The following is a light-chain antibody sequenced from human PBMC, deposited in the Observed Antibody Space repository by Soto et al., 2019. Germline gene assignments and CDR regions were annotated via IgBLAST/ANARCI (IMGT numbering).Light chain of an antibody. CDR1: QSVSNNY. CDR2: GAS. Sequence: EIVLTQSPGTLSLSPGERATLSCRASQSVSNNYLALYQQKPGQAPRLLSYGASNRATGIPDRFSGSGSGTDFTLTIIRLEPEDFAVYYCQQYGSSGTFGQGTKVDIK. J-gene: IGKJ1*01. V-gene: IGKV3-20*01. CDR3: QQYGSSGT.